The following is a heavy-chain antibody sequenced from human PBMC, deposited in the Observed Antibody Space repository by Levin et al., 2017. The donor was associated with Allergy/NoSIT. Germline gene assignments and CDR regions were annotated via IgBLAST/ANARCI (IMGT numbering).Heavy chain of an antibody. J-gene: IGHJ4*02. CDR3: ARRDSDGSNSFDY. Sequence: KVSCQASGYSFTSYWFGWVRQRPGKGLEWMGLIFPSDSDTRVSPSFQGQIIMSVDKSISTAYLQGSSLKASDSAMYYCARRDSDGSNSFDYWGQGTLVTVSS. CDR2: IFPSDSDT. CDR1: GYSFTSYW. V-gene: IGHV5-51*01. D-gene: IGHD4-23*01.